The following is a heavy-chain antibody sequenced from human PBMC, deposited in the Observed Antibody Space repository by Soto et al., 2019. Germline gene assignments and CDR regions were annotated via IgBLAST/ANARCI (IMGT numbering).Heavy chain of an antibody. V-gene: IGHV3-30-3*01. CDR1: GFTFGSYA. CDR2: ISYDGSNK. Sequence: LRLSCAASGFTFGSYAMHWVRQAPGKGLEWVAVISYDGSNKYYADSVKGRFTISRDNSKNTLYLQMNSLRAEDTAVYYCARDVTGFDPWGQGTLVTVSS. CDR3: ARDVTGFDP. J-gene: IGHJ5*02. D-gene: IGHD1-20*01.